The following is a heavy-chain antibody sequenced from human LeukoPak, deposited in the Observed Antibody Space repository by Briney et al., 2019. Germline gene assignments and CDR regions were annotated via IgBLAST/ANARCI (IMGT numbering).Heavy chain of an antibody. CDR3: AKGWGSGWIFDY. CDR1: GFTFSNYA. J-gene: IGHJ4*02. V-gene: IGHV3-23*01. D-gene: IGHD6-19*01. Sequence: GGSLRLSCAASGFTFSNYAMNWVRQAPGKGLEWVSTISGGGGSTYYADSVQGRFTISRDNSKNTLCLQMSSLRAEDTAVYYCAKGWGSGWIFDYWGQGTLVTVSS. CDR2: ISGGGGST.